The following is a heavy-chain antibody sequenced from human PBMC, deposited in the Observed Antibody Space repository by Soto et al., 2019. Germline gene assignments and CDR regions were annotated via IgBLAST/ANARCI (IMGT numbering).Heavy chain of an antibody. V-gene: IGHV3-33*01. J-gene: IGHJ6*02. CDR3: ARAFYGDYESYYGMDV. CDR1: GFTFGSYG. D-gene: IGHD4-17*01. Sequence: QVHLAESGGGVVQPGSSLRLSCAASGFTFGSYGMHWVRRAPGKGLEWVAVIWYDGSNKYYADSVKGRFTISRDNSKNTLFLQMNSVRGEGTAVYYCARAFYGDYESYYGMDVWGQGTTVTVSS. CDR2: IWYDGSNK.